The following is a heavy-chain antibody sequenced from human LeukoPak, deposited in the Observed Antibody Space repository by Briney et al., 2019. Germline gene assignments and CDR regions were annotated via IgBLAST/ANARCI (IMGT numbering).Heavy chain of an antibody. V-gene: IGHV4-4*02. CDR1: GGSISSSNW. J-gene: IGHJ6*02. CDR3: ASIRGFYDFWSGYQNYYYYGMDV. CDR2: IYHSGST. Sequence: SETLSHTCAVSGGSISSSNWWSWVRQPPGKGLEWIGEIYHSGSTNYNPSLKSRVTISVDTSKNQFSLKLSSVTAADTAVYYCASIRGFYDFWSGYQNYYYYGMDVWGQGTTVTVSS. D-gene: IGHD3-3*01.